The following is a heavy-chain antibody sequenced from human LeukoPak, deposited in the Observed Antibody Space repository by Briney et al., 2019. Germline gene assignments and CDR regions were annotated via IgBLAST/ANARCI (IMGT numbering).Heavy chain of an antibody. CDR3: ARGFGHP. D-gene: IGHD3-10*01. J-gene: IGHJ5*02. V-gene: IGHV4-4*07. CDR2: VYTSGTT. CDR1: GGSISGYY. Sequence: SETLSLTCTVSGGSISGYYWSWFRQPAGKGLEWIGRVYTSGTTNYNPSLKSRVTMSIDTSKNQFSLKLTSVTAADTAVHYCARGFGHPWGQGTLVTVSS.